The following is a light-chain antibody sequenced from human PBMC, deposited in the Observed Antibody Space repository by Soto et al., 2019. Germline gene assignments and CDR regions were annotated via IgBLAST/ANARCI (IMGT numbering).Light chain of an antibody. CDR2: DVS. Sequence: QSVLTQPASVPGSPGQSITISCTGSSSDVGSYNDVSWYQQHPGKAPKLMIYDVSNRPSGVSNRFSGSKSGHTASLTISGLQAEDEADYYCSSYTSSSTGVFGGGTKLAVL. CDR1: SSDVGSYND. J-gene: IGLJ3*02. V-gene: IGLV2-14*01. CDR3: SSYTSSSTGV.